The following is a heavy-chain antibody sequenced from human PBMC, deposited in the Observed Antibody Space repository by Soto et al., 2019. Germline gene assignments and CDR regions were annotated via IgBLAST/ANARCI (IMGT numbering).Heavy chain of an antibody. V-gene: IGHV4-39*01. CDR1: GGSITSTTYY. J-gene: IGHJ4*02. D-gene: IGHD6-6*01. Sequence: SETLSLTCNVSGGSITSTTYYWGWIRQPPGKGLEWIGSIYSSGATYYNPSLKGRVTVSVDTSKNQFSLKLSSVTAADTAVYYCARHDDSSSNFDYWGQGTLVTVSS. CDR3: ARHDDSSSNFDY. CDR2: IYSSGAT.